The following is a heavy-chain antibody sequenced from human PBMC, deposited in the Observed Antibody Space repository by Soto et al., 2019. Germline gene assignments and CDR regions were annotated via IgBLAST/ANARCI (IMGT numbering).Heavy chain of an antibody. Sequence: GGSLRLSCAASGFTFSTYTMNLVRQAPGKGLEWISSISSGSSYIYYAGSVKGRFTISRDNAKNSLFLQMNSLRADDTAVYYCARDILSGGAYPESWGQGTKVTVSS. CDR1: GFTFSTYT. CDR2: ISSGSSYI. J-gene: IGHJ5*02. CDR3: ARDILSGGAYPES. D-gene: IGHD3-10*01. V-gene: IGHV3-21*01.